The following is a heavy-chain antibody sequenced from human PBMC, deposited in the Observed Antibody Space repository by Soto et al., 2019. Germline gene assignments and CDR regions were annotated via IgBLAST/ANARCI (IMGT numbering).Heavy chain of an antibody. CDR1: GFSLTTSRMC. J-gene: IGHJ4*02. CDR2: INWRDNK. V-gene: IGHV2-70*01. Sequence: SGPTLVNPTQTLTLTCTFSGFSLTTSRMCVTWIRQPPGKALEWLALINWRDNKYYTTSLKTRLTLSKDTSQNQVVLTLTNMDPVDTGTYYCARILKGGTFDWLQIDCWGQGTLVTVSS. D-gene: IGHD3-9*01. CDR3: ARILKGGTFDWLQIDC.